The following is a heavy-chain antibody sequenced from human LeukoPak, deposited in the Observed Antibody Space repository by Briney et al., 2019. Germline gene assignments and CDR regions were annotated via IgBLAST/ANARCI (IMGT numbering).Heavy chain of an antibody. Sequence: KTGGSLRLSCAASGFTFSDYYMSWIRQAPGKGLEWVSYISSSGSTIYYADSVKGRFTISRDNAKNSLYLQMNSLRAEDTAVYYCARGIVVVTAVRYFDYWGQGTLVTVSS. CDR2: ISSSGSTI. J-gene: IGHJ4*02. CDR1: GFTFSDYY. CDR3: ARGIVVVTAVRYFDY. D-gene: IGHD2-21*02. V-gene: IGHV3-11*04.